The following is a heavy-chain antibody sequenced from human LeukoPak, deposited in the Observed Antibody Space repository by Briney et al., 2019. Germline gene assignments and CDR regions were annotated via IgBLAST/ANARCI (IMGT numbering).Heavy chain of an antibody. CDR3: ARQYNYYAAGASYFDY. CDR1: GYSFTSYW. D-gene: IGHD3-10*01. Sequence: GESLKISCKGSGYSFTSYWIGWVRQMPGKGLEWMGIIHPGDSDTRYSPSFQGQVTISADKSISTAYLQWSSLKASDTAMYYCARQYNYYAAGASYFDYWGQGSLVTVSS. V-gene: IGHV5-51*01. CDR2: IHPGDSDT. J-gene: IGHJ4*02.